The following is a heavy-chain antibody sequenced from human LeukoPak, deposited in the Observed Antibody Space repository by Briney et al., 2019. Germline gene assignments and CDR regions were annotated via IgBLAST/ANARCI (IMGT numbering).Heavy chain of an antibody. J-gene: IGHJ4*02. CDR2: IRSKVDSYAT. CDR3: TRLEGDCSTTSCPDY. D-gene: IGHD2-2*01. CDR1: GFTFSGAA. V-gene: IGHV3-73*01. Sequence: GGSLRLSCAASGFTFSGAAMHWVRQASGKGLEWVGRIRSKVDSYATAYAASVKGRFTISRDYSKNTAYLQMNSLKTEDTAVYYCTRLEGDCSTTSCPDYWGQGTLVTVSS.